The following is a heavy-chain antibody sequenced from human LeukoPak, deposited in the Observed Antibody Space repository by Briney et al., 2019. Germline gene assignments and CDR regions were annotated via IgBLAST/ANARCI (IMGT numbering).Heavy chain of an antibody. D-gene: IGHD6-19*01. J-gene: IGHJ4*02. CDR1: GGSFSGYY. CDR3: ARSSSAEFDY. Sequence: PSETLSLTCAVYGGSFSGYYWSWIRQPPGKGLEWIGEINHSGSTNYNPSLKSRVTISVDTSKNQFSLKLSSVTAADTAVYYCARSSSAEFDYWGQGTLVTVSS. CDR2: INHSGST. V-gene: IGHV4-34*01.